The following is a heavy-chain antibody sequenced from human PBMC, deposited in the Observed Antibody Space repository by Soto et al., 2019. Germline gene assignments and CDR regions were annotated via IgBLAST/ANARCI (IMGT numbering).Heavy chain of an antibody. CDR1: GLTFSTSA. Sequence: PGGSLRLSCAASGLTFSTSAMHWARQAPGKGLEWVAMISHDGGHEYYGDSVKGRFSVSRDNSHNILHLQMNSLRIEDTAVYFCARNTDHRLVRGRLDPWGQGTLVTVSS. CDR3: ARNTDHRLVRGRLDP. D-gene: IGHD3-10*01. CDR2: ISHDGGHE. V-gene: IGHV3-30-3*01. J-gene: IGHJ5*02.